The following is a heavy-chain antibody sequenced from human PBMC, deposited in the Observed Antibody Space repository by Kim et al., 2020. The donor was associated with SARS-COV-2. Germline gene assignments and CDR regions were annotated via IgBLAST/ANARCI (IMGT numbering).Heavy chain of an antibody. D-gene: IGHD6-19*01. J-gene: IGHJ5*02. V-gene: IGHV1-18*04. CDR1: GYTFTSYG. CDR2: ISAYNGNT. CDR3: ARPVRSSGAPGTWFDP. Sequence: ASVKVSCKASGYTFTSYGISWVRQAPGQGLEWMGWISAYNGNTNYAQKLQGRVTMTTDTSTSTAYMELRSLRSDDTAVYYCARPVRSSGAPGTWFDPWGQGTLVTVSS.